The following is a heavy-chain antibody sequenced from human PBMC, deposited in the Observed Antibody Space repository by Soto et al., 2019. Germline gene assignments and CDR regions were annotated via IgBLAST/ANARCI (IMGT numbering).Heavy chain of an antibody. D-gene: IGHD3-9*01. CDR2: ISHRGTA. V-gene: IGHV4-30-4*01. CDR3: ARGHYDVLTGFYVRYFDY. Sequence: QVQLQESGPGLVKPSQTLSLSCFVSGGSFRSDDYFWSWIRQPPGKALEWMGYISHRGTAYYNPSLKSRLAMSIDTSKKPFSLRLRFVTAADTATYYCARGHYDVLTGFYVRYFDYWGRGTRVTVSS. CDR1: GGSFRSDDYF. J-gene: IGHJ4*02.